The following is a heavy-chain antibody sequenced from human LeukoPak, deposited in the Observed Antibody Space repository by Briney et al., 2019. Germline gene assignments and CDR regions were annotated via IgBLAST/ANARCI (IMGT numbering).Heavy chain of an antibody. CDR1: GASISDSF. J-gene: IGHJ5*02. D-gene: IGHD2-8*01. V-gene: IGHV4-4*07. Sequence: SETLSLTCSVSGASISDSFWSWFRQPAGKGLEWIGHIYSAASTNYNPSLKRRLTLFLDTSKNQLSLKLASMTAADTAVYYCARFSGVEGIPSAFNWFDPWGQGSLVTVSS. CDR3: ARFSGVEGIPSAFNWFDP. CDR2: IYSAAST.